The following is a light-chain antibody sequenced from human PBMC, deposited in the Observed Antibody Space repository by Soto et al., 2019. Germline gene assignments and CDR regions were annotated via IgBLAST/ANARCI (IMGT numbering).Light chain of an antibody. Sequence: EIVMTQSPAILSVSPGERATLSCRASQSIGTNLAWYQQKPGQAPRLLFYGASTRATGVPARFSGSGSGTEFTLTISSLQSEDFAVYYCQQLDNWPPGWPFGQGTKVEIK. CDR3: QQLDNWPPGWP. V-gene: IGKV3-15*01. CDR1: QSIGTN. J-gene: IGKJ1*01. CDR2: GAS.